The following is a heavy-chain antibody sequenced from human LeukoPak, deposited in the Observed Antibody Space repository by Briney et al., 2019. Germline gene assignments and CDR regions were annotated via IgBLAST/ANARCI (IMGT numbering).Heavy chain of an antibody. J-gene: IGHJ4*02. CDR2: IYYSGST. CDR1: GGSISSSSYY. CDR3: ARLHKPTTSFDY. D-gene: IGHD4-17*01. Sequence: PTETLSLTCTVSGGSISSSSYYWGWVRQPPGKGLEWIGSIYYSGSTYYNPSLKSRVTISIDTSKNQFSLKLTSVTAADTAVYYCARLHKPTTSFDYWSQGTLVTVSS. V-gene: IGHV4-39*01.